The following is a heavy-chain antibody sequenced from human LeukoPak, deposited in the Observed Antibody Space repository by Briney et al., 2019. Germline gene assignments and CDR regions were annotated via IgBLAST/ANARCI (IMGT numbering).Heavy chain of an antibody. V-gene: IGHV3-23*01. J-gene: IGHJ4*02. CDR1: GFTFSSYA. Sequence: PGGSLRLSYAASGFTFSSYAMSWVRQAPGKGLEWVSAISSSGGSTYYTDSVKGRFTISRDNSKNTLYLQMNSLRAEDTAVYYCATVRSGSYSPYFDYWGQGTLVTVSS. D-gene: IGHD1-26*01. CDR2: ISSSGGST. CDR3: ATVRSGSYSPYFDY.